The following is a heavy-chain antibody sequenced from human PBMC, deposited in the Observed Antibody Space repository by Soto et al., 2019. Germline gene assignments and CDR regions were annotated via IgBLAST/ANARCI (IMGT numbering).Heavy chain of an antibody. J-gene: IGHJ3*02. D-gene: IGHD5-12*01. CDR1: GYTFTSYA. Sequence: ASVKVSCKASGYTFTSYAMHWVRQAPGQRLEWMGWINAGNGNTKYSQKFQGRVTITRDTSASTAYMELSSLRSEDTAVYYCARDRFRVVATITCDDFDIWGQGTMVTVSS. CDR2: INAGNGNT. CDR3: ARDRFRVVATITCDDFDI. V-gene: IGHV1-3*01.